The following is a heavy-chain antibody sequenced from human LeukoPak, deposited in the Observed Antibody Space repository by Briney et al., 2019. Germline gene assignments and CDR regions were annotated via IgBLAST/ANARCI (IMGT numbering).Heavy chain of an antibody. CDR1: GFTFSSYG. CDR2: IRYDGSNK. CDR3: AKDPFNWNYSGAFDI. J-gene: IGHJ3*02. V-gene: IGHV3-30*02. Sequence: GGSLRLSCAASGFTFSSYGMHWVRQAPGKGLEWVAFIRYDGSNKYYADSVKGRFTISRDNSKNTLYLQMNSLRAEDTAVYYCAKDPFNWNYSGAFDIWGQGTMVTVSS. D-gene: IGHD1-7*01.